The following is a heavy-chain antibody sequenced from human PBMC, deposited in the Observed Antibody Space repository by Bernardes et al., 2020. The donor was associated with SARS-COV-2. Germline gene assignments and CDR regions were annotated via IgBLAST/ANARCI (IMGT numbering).Heavy chain of an antibody. CDR3: ARGVRGSVLDN. CDR1: GGSISSDY. Sequence: SETLSLTCTVSGGSISSDYWSWIRQPPGKGLEWIGYIYYSGSTNYNPSLKSRVTISVDTSKNQFSLKVTSVTAADTAVYYCARGVRGSVLDNWGQGTLVTVSS. J-gene: IGHJ4*02. V-gene: IGHV4-59*01. CDR2: IYYSGST. D-gene: IGHD3-10*01.